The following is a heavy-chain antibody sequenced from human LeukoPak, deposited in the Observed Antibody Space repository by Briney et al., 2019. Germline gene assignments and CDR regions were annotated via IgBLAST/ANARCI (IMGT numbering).Heavy chain of an antibody. V-gene: IGHV4-34*01. CDR3: ARGPGVPAAIVVKAFDI. CDR2: INHSGST. D-gene: IGHD2-2*02. CDR1: GGSFSGYY. Sequence: SETLSLTCAVYGGSFSGYYWSWIRQPPGKGLEWIGEINHSGSTNYNPSLKSRVTISVDTSKSQFSLKLSSVTAADTAVYYCARGPGVPAAIVVKAFDIWGQGTMVTVSS. J-gene: IGHJ3*02.